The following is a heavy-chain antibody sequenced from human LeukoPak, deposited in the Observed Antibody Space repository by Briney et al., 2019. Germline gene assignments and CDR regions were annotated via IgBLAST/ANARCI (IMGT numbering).Heavy chain of an antibody. D-gene: IGHD5-12*01. J-gene: IGHJ4*02. Sequence: PGGSLRLSCAASGFTFSSYGMHWVRQAPGKGLEWVAVISYDGSNKYYADSVKGRFTISRDNSKNTLYLQMNSLRAEDTAVYYCAKLHSGYKKCYFDYWGQGTLVTVSS. V-gene: IGHV3-30*18. CDR1: GFTFSSYG. CDR3: AKLHSGYKKCYFDY. CDR2: ISYDGSNK.